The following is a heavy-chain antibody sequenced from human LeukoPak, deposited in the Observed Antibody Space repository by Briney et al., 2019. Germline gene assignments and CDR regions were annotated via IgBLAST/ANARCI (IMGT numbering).Heavy chain of an antibody. CDR3: ARGGFDAFDI. CDR2: ISSSSSYI. V-gene: IGHV3-21*01. Sequence: GGSLRLSCAASGFTFSSYSMNWVRQAPGKGLEWASSISSSSSYIYYADSVKGRFTISRDNAKNSLHLQMNSLRDEDTAVYYCARGGFDAFDIWGQGTMVTVSS. D-gene: IGHD3-16*01. J-gene: IGHJ3*02. CDR1: GFTFSSYS.